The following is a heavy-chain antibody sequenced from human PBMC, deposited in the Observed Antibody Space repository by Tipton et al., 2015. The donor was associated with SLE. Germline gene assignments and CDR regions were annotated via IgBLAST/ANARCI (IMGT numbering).Heavy chain of an antibody. CDR3: AGEYGGNEASGAFDI. CDR2: IYSGGST. V-gene: IGHV3-53*04. J-gene: IGHJ3*02. D-gene: IGHD4-23*01. Sequence: SLRLSCAASGFTVSSNYMSWVRQAPGKGLEWVSVIYSGGSTYYADSVKGRFTISRHNSKNTLYLQMNSLRAEETAVYYCAGEYGGNEASGAFDIWGQGTMVTVSS. CDR1: GFTVSSNY.